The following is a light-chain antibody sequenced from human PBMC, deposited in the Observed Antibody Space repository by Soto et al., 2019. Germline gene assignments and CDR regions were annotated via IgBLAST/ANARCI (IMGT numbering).Light chain of an antibody. J-gene: IGKJ1*01. Sequence: EIVMTQSPATLSVSPGERATLSCRASQSVTSNLGWYQQKPGQTPRLLIYGASGRATGIPDRFSGSGSGTDFTLTISRLEPEDFAVYYCQQYGSFPWTFGQGTKVDIK. CDR1: QSVTSN. CDR2: GAS. V-gene: IGKV3-20*01. CDR3: QQYGSFPWT.